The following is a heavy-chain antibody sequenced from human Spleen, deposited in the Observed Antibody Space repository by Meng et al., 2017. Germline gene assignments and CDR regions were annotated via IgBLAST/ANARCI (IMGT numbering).Heavy chain of an antibody. V-gene: IGHV4-34*01. CDR1: GGSFSDYY. CDR3: ARDRGGYATFDN. Sequence: QVQLKQWGGGLLKPSETLSLTCVVSGGSFSDYYWSWIRQPPGKGLEWIGEINHSGSTNYNPSLESRATISVDTSQNNLSLKLSSVTAADTAVYYCARDRGGYATFDNWGQGTLVTVSS. J-gene: IGHJ4*02. D-gene: IGHD5-12*01. CDR2: INHSGST.